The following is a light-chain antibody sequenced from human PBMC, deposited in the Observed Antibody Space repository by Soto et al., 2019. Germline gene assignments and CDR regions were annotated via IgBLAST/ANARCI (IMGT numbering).Light chain of an antibody. J-gene: IGLJ1*01. V-gene: IGLV1-40*01. CDR1: SSNIGAGYD. CDR2: GNS. CDR3: QSYDSSLSGGV. Sequence: QSVLTQPPSVSGAPGQRVTISCTGRSSNIGAGYDVHWYQQRPGTAPKLLIYGNSNRPSGVPDRFSGSKSGTSASLAITGLKAEDEADYYCQSYDSSLSGGVFGSGTKLTVL.